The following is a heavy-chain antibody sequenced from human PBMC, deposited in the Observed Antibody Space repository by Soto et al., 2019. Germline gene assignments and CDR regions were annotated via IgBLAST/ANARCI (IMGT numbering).Heavy chain of an antibody. Sequence: GGSLRLSCAASGFTFSSYWMSWVRQAPGKGLEWVANIKQDGSEKYYVDSVKGRFAISRDNAKNSLYLQMNSLRAEDTAVYYCARLGYCSGGSCYDAQYFDLWGRGTLVTVSS. J-gene: IGHJ2*01. D-gene: IGHD2-15*01. CDR2: IKQDGSEK. V-gene: IGHV3-7*01. CDR1: GFTFSSYW. CDR3: ARLGYCSGGSCYDAQYFDL.